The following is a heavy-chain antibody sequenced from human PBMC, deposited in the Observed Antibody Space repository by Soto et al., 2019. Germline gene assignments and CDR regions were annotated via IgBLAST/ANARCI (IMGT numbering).Heavy chain of an antibody. CDR1: GDSFTSYR. V-gene: IGHV5-10-1*01. J-gene: IGHJ4*02. Sequence: GESLKICCKGSGDSFTSYRISWVSQVPGKGLEWMGRIDPSDSYTNYSPSFQGHVTISADKSISTAYLQWSSLKASDTAMYYCARLQAAAGDNDLTFDYWGQGTLVTVSS. D-gene: IGHD6-13*01. CDR3: ARLQAAAGDNDLTFDY. CDR2: IDPSDSYT.